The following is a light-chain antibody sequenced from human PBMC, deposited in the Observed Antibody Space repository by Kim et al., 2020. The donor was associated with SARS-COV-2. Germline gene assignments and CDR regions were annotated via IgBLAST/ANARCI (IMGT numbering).Light chain of an antibody. CDR3: QAWDSSTSVV. V-gene: IGLV3-1*01. CDR2: QDI. CDR1: KLGDKY. Sequence: SPVQTASITCSGDKLGDKYFCWYQQKPGQSPVLVMYQDITRPSGIPERFSGSNSGNTATLTIGGTQAMDEADYYCQAWDSSTSVVFGGGTQLTVL. J-gene: IGLJ2*01.